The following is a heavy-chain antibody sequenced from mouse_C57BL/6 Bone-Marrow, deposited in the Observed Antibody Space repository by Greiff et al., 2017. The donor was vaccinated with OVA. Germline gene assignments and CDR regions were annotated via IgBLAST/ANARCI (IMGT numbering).Heavy chain of an antibody. CDR3: ARKGIYYGYDGYYAMDY. CDR1: GYTFTDYY. CDR2: INPYNGGT. D-gene: IGHD2-2*01. J-gene: IGHJ4*01. V-gene: IGHV1-19*01. Sequence: EVQLQQSGPVLVKPGASVKMSCKASGYTFTDYYMNWVKQSHGKSLEWIGVINPYNGGTSYNQKFKGKATLTVDKSSSTAYMELNSLTSEDSAVYDCARKGIYYGYDGYYAMDYWGQGTSVTVSS.